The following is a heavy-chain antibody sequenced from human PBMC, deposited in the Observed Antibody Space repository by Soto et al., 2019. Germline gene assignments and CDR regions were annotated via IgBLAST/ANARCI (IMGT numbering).Heavy chain of an antibody. V-gene: IGHV3-23*01. J-gene: IGHJ4*02. CDR2: ISGSGGST. D-gene: IGHD3-22*01. CDR1: GVTFSSYG. CDR3: AKLDYYDSSGYLSPFDY. Sequence: GGSLRLSCAASGVTFSSYGMHWVRQAPGKGLEWVSAISGSGGSTYYADSVKGRFTISRDNSKNTLYLQMNSLRAEDTAVYYCAKLDYYDSSGYLSPFDYWGQGTLVTVSS.